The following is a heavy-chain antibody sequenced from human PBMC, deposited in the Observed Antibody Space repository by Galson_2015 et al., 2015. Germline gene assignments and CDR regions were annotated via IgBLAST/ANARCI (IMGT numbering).Heavy chain of an antibody. CDR1: GFTFSSYA. CDR2: ISYDGSKT. CDR3: GREYSGDPDV. D-gene: IGHD4-17*01. J-gene: IGHJ6*04. Sequence: SGFTFSSYAMHWVRQAPGKGLEWVAVISYDGSKTYYADSVKGRFTISRDNSRNTLYLQMNSLRVEDTAVYSCGREYSGDPDVWGKGTTVTVSS. V-gene: IGHV3-30*01.